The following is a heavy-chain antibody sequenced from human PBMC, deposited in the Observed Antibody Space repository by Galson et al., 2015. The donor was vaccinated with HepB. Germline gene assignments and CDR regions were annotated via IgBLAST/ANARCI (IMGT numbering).Heavy chain of an antibody. Sequence: SGAEVKKPGESLRISCKASGSTFTSYYIHWVRQAPGQGLEWMGVVNPTGGTTTYAQKFLGRVTMTRDTSTSTVYMELSSLRSDDTAEYFCARDPVRSGGRYFDYWGQGTLVTVSS. CDR2: VNPTGGTT. CDR1: GSTFTSYY. D-gene: IGHD1-26*01. CDR3: ARDPVRSGGRYFDY. V-gene: IGHV1-46*01. J-gene: IGHJ4*02.